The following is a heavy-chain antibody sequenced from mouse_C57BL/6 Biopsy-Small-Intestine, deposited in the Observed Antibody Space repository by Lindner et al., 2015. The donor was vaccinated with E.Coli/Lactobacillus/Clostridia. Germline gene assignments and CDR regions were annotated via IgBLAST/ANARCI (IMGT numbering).Heavy chain of an antibody. D-gene: IGHD1-3*01. V-gene: IGHV1-53*01. CDR1: GYTFTSSYY. J-gene: IGHJ4*01. Sequence: SVKVSCKASGYTFTSSYYLHWVRQAPGQGLEWVGWLNPNSGATNYAQKFQGRVTLTRDTSISTAYMELSRLRSDDTAVYYCARSRITTLPDFDYWGQGTLVTVSS. CDR2: LNPNSGAT. CDR3: ARSRITTLPDFDY.